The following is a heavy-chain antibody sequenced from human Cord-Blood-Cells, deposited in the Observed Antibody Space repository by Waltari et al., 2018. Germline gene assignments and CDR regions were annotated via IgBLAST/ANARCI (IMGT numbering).Heavy chain of an antibody. CDR2: NNHSGST. V-gene: IGHV4-34*01. Sequence: QVQLQQWGAGLLKPSETLSLICAVSGGSFSGYYWSWIGQPPGKGLEWIGANNHSGSTNYNPSLKSRVTISVDTSKNQFSLKLSSVTAADTAVYYCARGGKNYYYYYGMDVWGQGTTVTVSS. J-gene: IGHJ6*02. CDR1: GGSFSGYY. CDR3: ARGGKNYYYYYGMDV.